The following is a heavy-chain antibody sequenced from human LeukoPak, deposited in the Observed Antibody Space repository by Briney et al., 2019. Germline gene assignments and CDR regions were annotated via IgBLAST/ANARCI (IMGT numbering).Heavy chain of an antibody. J-gene: IGHJ4*02. CDR1: GFTFSSYA. Sequence: GRSLRLSCVASGFTFSSYAMHWVRQAPGKGLEWVAVISYDGSNKYYADSVKGRFTISRDNSKNTLYLQMNSLRAEDTAVYYCKVRYVYWGQGTLVTVSS. V-gene: IGHV3-30-3*01. CDR2: ISYDGSNK. D-gene: IGHD3-10*01. CDR3: KVRYVY.